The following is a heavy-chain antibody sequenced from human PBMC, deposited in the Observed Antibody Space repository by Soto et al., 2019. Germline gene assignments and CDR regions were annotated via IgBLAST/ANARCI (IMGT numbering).Heavy chain of an antibody. Sequence: GGSLRLSCAASGFTFSSYAMSWVRQAPGKGLEWVSAISGSGGSTYYADSVKGRFTISRDNSKNTLYLQMNSLRAEDTAVYYCAPDPYDSSGYPGAFDIWGQGTMVTVSS. V-gene: IGHV3-23*01. D-gene: IGHD3-22*01. CDR3: APDPYDSSGYPGAFDI. CDR2: ISGSGGST. J-gene: IGHJ3*02. CDR1: GFTFSSYA.